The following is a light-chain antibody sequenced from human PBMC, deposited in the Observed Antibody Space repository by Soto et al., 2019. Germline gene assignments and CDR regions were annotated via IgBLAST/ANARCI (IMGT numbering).Light chain of an antibody. J-gene: IGLJ1*01. CDR2: DVS. V-gene: IGLV2-11*01. CDR3: CSYAGRYIYV. CDR1: SSDVGGYNY. Sequence: QSALTQPRSVSGSPGQSVSIPCTGTSSDVGGYNYVSWYQQHPGKAPKVIIYDVSKRPSGVPDRFSGSKSGNTASLTISGLQSEDEADYYCCSYAGRYIYVFGTGTKVTVL.